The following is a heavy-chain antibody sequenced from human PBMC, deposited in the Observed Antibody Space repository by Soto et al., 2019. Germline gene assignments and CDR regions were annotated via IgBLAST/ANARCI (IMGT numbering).Heavy chain of an antibody. CDR3: TWGPYCSGGSCTSQPYYYYYMDV. CDR2: IRSKANSYAT. Sequence: GGSMRLSCAASGFTFSGSAMHWVRQASGKGLEWVGRIRSKANSYATAHAASVKGRFTISRDDSKNTAYLQMNSLKTEDTAVYYCTWGPYCSGGSCTSQPYYYYYMDVWGKGTTVTVSS. J-gene: IGHJ6*03. V-gene: IGHV3-73*01. CDR1: GFTFSGSA. D-gene: IGHD2-15*01.